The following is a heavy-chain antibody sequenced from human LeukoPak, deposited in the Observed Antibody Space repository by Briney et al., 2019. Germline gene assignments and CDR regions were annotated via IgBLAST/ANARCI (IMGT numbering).Heavy chain of an antibody. CDR3: ARSPYYGTNSRGTIDV. Sequence: SETLSLTCSVSGGSINSYYWSWIRQPPGQGLQWIGYVSYSGSSHYNPSLLSRVTISVDTSRNQFSLRLTSVNAADTAVYYCARSPYYGTNSRGTIDVWGQGTKVTISS. CDR2: VSYSGSS. CDR1: GGSINSYY. J-gene: IGHJ3*01. V-gene: IGHV4-59*08. D-gene: IGHD4-23*01.